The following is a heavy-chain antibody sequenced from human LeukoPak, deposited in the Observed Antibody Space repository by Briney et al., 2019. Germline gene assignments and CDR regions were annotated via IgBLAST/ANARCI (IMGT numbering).Heavy chain of an antibody. CDR2: IYHSGST. CDR3: ARGRTYYYDSSGYWPIYYFDY. Sequence: SETLSLTCAVSGGSISSSNWWSWVRQPPGKGLEWIGEIYHSGSTNYNPSLKSRVTISVDTSKNQFSLKLSSVTAADTAVYYCARGRTYYYDSSGYWPIYYFDYWGQGTLVTVSS. D-gene: IGHD3-22*01. CDR1: GGSISSSNW. V-gene: IGHV4-4*02. J-gene: IGHJ4*02.